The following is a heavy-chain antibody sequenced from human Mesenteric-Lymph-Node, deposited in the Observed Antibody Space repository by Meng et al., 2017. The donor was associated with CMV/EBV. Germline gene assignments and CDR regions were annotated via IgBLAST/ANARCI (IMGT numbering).Heavy chain of an antibody. CDR2: IKQDGSEK. J-gene: IGHJ3*02. CDR1: GFTFSDYY. Sequence: GGSLRLSCAASGFTFSDYYMSWVRQAPGKGLEWVANIKQDGSEKYYVDSVKGRFTISRDNAKNSLYLQMNSLRAEDTAVYYCAMGGVDAFDIWGQGTMVTVSS. V-gene: IGHV3-7*01. D-gene: IGHD3-16*01. CDR3: AMGGVDAFDI.